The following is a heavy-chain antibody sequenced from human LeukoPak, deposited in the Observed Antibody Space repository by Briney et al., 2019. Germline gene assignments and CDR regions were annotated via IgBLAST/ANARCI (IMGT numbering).Heavy chain of an antibody. CDR2: IYHSGNT. Sequence: SETLSLTRTVSGYSISTSYYWGWIRQPPGKGLEWIGSIYHSGNTYYNPSLKSRVTISVDTSKNHFSLRLTSVTAADTAVYYCASSSWLRDANFDCWGQGTLVTVSS. V-gene: IGHV4-38-2*02. CDR3: ASSSWLRDANFDC. J-gene: IGHJ4*02. CDR1: GYSISTSYY. D-gene: IGHD6-13*01.